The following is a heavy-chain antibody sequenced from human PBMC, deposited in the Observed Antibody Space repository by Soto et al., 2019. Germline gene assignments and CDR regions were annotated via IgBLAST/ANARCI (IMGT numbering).Heavy chain of an antibody. V-gene: IGHV4-31*03. CDR3: AGTCDDFPY. CDR1: GDSVSSDAYY. D-gene: IGHD2-21*02. J-gene: IGHJ4*02. CDR2: VYEGGFT. Sequence: PSETLSLTCSVTGDSVSSDAYYWSWIRLRPGQGLEWIGSVYEGGFTTYSPSLERRVTISKGRSKNQFSLRLKSVTAADTALYICAGTCDDFPYWGQGTLVTVSS.